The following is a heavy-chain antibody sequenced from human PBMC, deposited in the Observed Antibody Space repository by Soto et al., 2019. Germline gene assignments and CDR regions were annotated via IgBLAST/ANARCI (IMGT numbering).Heavy chain of an antibody. J-gene: IGHJ6*03. Sequence: FVLTLVKPTETLRMTFTVGGLSLSNARMGVSWIRQPPGKALEWLAHIFSNDEKSYSTSLKSRLTISKDTSKSQVILTMTNMDPVDTATYYCARIEVAGTRYYDYYMDVWGKGTTVTVSS. CDR1: GLSLSNARMG. CDR3: ARIEVAGTRYYDYYMDV. V-gene: IGHV2-26*01. CDR2: IFSNDEK. D-gene: IGHD6-19*01.